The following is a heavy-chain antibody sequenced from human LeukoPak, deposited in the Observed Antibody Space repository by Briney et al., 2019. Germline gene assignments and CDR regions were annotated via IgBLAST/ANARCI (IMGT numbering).Heavy chain of an antibody. CDR3: ARDRELDYSNYVCDY. D-gene: IGHD4-11*01. CDR1: GCAFSSYA. Sequence: SVKVSCKASGCAFSSYAISWVRQAPGQGLEWMGGIIPIFGTANYAQKFQGRVTITADESTSAAYMELSSLRSEDTAVYYCARDRELDYSNYVCDYWGQGTLVTVSS. CDR2: IIPIFGTA. J-gene: IGHJ4*02. V-gene: IGHV1-69*13.